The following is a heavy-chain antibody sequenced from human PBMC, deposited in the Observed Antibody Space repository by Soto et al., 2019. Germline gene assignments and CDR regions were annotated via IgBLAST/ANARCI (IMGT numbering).Heavy chain of an antibody. CDR1: GGSISSGGYY. D-gene: IGHD6-13*01. CDR2: IYYSGST. CDR3: AREAAGILNWFDP. V-gene: IGHV4-31*03. Sequence: QVQLQESGPGLVKPSQTLSLTCTVSGGSISSGGYYWSWIRQHPGKGLEWIGYIYYSGSTYYNPSLQMRVTISLDTTTNQFSLKLSSVTAADTAVYYCAREAAGILNWFDPWGQGTLVTVSS. J-gene: IGHJ5*02.